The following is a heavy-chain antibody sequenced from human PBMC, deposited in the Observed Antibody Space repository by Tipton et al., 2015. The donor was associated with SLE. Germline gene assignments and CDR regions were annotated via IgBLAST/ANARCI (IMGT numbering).Heavy chain of an antibody. J-gene: IGHJ4*02. CDR1: GFTFSSYS. CDR2: ISSSSSYI. Sequence: SLRLSCAASGFTFSSYSMNWVRQAPGKGLEWVSSISSSSSYIYYADSVKGRFTISRDNAKNSLYLQMNSLRAEDTAVYYCAREGGYSGSFSAPFDYWGQGTLVTVSS. V-gene: IGHV3-21*01. CDR3: AREGGYSGSFSAPFDY. D-gene: IGHD1-26*01.